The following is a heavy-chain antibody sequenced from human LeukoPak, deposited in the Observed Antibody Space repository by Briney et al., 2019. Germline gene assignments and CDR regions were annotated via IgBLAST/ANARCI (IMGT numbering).Heavy chain of an antibody. Sequence: ASVKVSCKASGYTFTSYDINWVRQAPGQGLEWMGWISAYNGNTNYAQKLQGRVTMTTDTSTSTAYMELRSLRSDDTAVYYCARDPSLRYCSSTSCYPDYWGQGTLVTVSS. CDR2: ISAYNGNT. V-gene: IGHV1-18*01. CDR3: ARDPSLRYCSSTSCYPDY. J-gene: IGHJ4*02. CDR1: GYTFTSYD. D-gene: IGHD2-2*01.